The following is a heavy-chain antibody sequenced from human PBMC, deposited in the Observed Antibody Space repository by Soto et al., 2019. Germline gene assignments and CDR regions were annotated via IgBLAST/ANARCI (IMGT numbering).Heavy chain of an antibody. J-gene: IGHJ4*02. CDR3: ASRYSSSWYEVDY. V-gene: IGHV4-59*08. CDR1: GASISSYY. Sequence: TSETLSLTCTVSGASISSYYCSWIRQPPGKGLEWIGYIYNSGSTNYNPSLKSRVTISVDTSKNQFSLKLSSVTAADTAVYYCASRYSSSWYEVDYWGPGTLVTVSS. D-gene: IGHD6-13*01. CDR2: IYNSGST.